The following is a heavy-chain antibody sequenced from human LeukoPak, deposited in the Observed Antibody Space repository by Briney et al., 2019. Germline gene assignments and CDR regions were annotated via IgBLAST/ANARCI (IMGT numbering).Heavy chain of an antibody. CDR1: GFTFSSYA. CDR2: ISSSSSYI. D-gene: IGHD6-6*01. J-gene: IGHJ6*02. V-gene: IGHV3-21*01. Sequence: GRSLRLSCAASGFTFSSYAMHWVRQAPGKGLEWVSSISSSSSYIYYADSVKGRFTISRDNAKNSLYLQMNSLRAEDTAVYYCAREGIAARPGVDYYGMDVWGQGTTVTVSS. CDR3: AREGIAARPGVDYYGMDV.